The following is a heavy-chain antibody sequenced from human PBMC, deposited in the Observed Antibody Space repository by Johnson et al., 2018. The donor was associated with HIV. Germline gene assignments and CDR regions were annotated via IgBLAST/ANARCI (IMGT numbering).Heavy chain of an antibody. J-gene: IGHJ3*02. CDR2: ISDSGGGT. CDR3: AKEEGLAAAGTGEAFDI. CDR1: GFTFSIYA. D-gene: IGHD6-13*01. V-gene: IGHV3-23*04. Sequence: VQLVESGGGLVQPGGSLRLSCAASGFTFSIYAMIWVRQAPGKGLEWVSAISDSGGGTYSADSVKGRFTIPRDNSKNTLHLQMNSLRAEDTAVYYCAKEEGLAAAGTGEAFDIWGQGTMVTVSS.